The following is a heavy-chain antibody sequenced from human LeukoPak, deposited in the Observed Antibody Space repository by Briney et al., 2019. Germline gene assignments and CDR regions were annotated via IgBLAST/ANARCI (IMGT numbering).Heavy chain of an antibody. D-gene: IGHD2-8*01. CDR1: VYTFTGYY. V-gene: IGHV1-2*02. CDR2: INPNSGGT. CDR3: ARGFRYCTNGVCSKYYFDY. J-gene: IGHJ4*02. Sequence: GASVKVSCKASVYTFTGYYMHWVRQAPGQGLEWMGWINPNSGGTNYAQKFQGRVTMTRDTSISTAYMELSRLRSDDTAVYYCARGFRYCTNGVCSKYYFDYWGQGTLVTVSS.